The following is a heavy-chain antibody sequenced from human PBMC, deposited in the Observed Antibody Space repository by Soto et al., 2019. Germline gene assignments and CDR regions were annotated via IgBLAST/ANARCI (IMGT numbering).Heavy chain of an antibody. CDR2: IYWDNDK. Sequence: QITLKESGPTLVKPTETLTLSCTFSGFSLSTSKVGVGWIRQPPGKALEWLALIYWDNDKRYSPSLKSRLTITKDTSKNQGVLTMTTIAPVDPATYVCAPSGPWLPPHFYYWGQGALVTVSS. D-gene: IGHD6-19*01. CDR3: APSGPWLPPHFYY. CDR1: GFSLSTSKVG. J-gene: IGHJ4*02. V-gene: IGHV2-5*02.